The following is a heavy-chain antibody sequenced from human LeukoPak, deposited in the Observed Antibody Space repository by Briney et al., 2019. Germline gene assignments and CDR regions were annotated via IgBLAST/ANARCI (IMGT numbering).Heavy chain of an antibody. V-gene: IGHV7-4-1*02. CDR3: ARDMVRGRVDY. Sequence: GASVKVSCKASGYTFTSYGITWVRQAPGQGLEWMGWINTNTGNPTYAQGFTGRFVFSLDTSVSTAYLQISSLKAEDTAVYYCARDMVRGRVDYWGQGTLVTVSS. J-gene: IGHJ4*02. CDR1: GYTFTSYG. D-gene: IGHD3-10*01. CDR2: INTNTGNP.